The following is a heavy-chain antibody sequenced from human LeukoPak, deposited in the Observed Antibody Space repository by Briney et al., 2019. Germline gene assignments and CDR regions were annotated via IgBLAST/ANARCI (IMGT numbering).Heavy chain of an antibody. CDR2: IKNDGSEQ. V-gene: IGHV3-7*01. Sequence: PGGTLRLSCVASGFSFSNHCMNWFRQAPGKGLEWVATIKNDGSEQYYVDFMKGRFTISRDNAKNSVYLQINSLRAEDTAVYYCARDLGWLQSDYWGQGTMVTVSS. CDR3: ARDLGWLQSDY. J-gene: IGHJ4*02. D-gene: IGHD5-24*01. CDR1: GFSFSNHC.